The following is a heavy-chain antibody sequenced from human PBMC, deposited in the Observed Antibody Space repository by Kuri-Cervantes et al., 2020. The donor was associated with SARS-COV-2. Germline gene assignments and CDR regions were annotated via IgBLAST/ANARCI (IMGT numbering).Heavy chain of an antibody. J-gene: IGHJ3*02. CDR2: IIPIFGTA. Sequence: SVKVSCKASGGTFSSYAISWVRQAPGQGLEWMGGIIPIFGTANYAQKFQGRVTITADESTSTAYMELSSLRSEDTAVYYCASRVTTSLAFDIWGHGTMVTVSS. CDR1: GGTFSSYA. D-gene: IGHD4-11*01. CDR3: ASRVTTSLAFDI. V-gene: IGHV1-69*13.